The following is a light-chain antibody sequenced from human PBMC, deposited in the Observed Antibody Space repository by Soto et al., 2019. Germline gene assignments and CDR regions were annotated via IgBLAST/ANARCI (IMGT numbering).Light chain of an antibody. CDR2: GAS. Sequence: EIEMTQSPATLSVSAGERAALSCRASQDISSDLAWYQQKPGQPPRLLMYGASLRAPGLPARFSGSGSGTDFTLTISRLEPEDFAVYYCQQYGSSALTFGRGTKVDNK. CDR1: QDISSD. CDR3: QQYGSSALT. J-gene: IGKJ4*01. V-gene: IGKV3-15*01.